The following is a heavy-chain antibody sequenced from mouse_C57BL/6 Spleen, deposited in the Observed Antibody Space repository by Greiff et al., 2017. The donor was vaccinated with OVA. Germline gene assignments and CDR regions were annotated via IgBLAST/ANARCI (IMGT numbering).Heavy chain of an antibody. J-gene: IGHJ1*03. CDR2: ISSGSSTI. D-gene: IGHD1-1*01. Sequence: EVKVVESGGGLVKPGGSLKLSCAASGFTFSDYGMHWVRQAPEKGLEWVAYISSGSSTISYADTVKGRFIITIYNATNTLFLQLTSLRSEDTAMYDWARRGGSSFDWYFDVWGTGTTVTVSS. V-gene: IGHV5-17*01. CDR3: ARRGGSSFDWYFDV. CDR1: GFTFSDYG.